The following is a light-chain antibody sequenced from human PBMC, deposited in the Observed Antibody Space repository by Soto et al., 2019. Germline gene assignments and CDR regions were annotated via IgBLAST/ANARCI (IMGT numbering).Light chain of an antibody. J-gene: IGKJ2*02. CDR1: QSIDNW. CDR3: QQYHSSSRT. Sequence: DIQMTQSPATRSSSVGERDTLTCRASQSIDNWLAWYQQRPGKAPKLLLFKASNIERGVPARFSGGGAGTEVTRTISLLQPDDFATYFWQQYHSSSRTFCRGTKLAIK. V-gene: IGKV1-5*03. CDR2: KAS.